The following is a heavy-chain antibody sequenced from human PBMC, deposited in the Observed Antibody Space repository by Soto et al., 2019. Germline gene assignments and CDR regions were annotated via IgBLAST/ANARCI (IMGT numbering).Heavy chain of an antibody. CDR3: ARELPPVDY. CDR2: ISAYNGNT. Sequence: QIQLVQSGAEVKKPGASVKVSCKASGYTFSSYHITWVRQAPGQGLEWMGWISAYNGNTNYAQNLQGRVTMTTDPSTRTACMELRSLRSDDTAVYYCARELPPVDYWGQGTLVTVSS. J-gene: IGHJ4*02. CDR1: GYTFSSYH. V-gene: IGHV1-18*01.